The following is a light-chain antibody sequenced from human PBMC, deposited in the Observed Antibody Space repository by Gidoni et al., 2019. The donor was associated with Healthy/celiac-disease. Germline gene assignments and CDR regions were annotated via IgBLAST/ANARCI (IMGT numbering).Light chain of an antibody. CDR2: DAS. CDR3: QQRSNWPYT. Sequence: IVLTQSPAILSLSPGARATLSCRASQSVSSYLAWYHQKPGQAPRLLIYDASNRATGIPARFSGSGSGTDFTLTISSLEPEDFAVYYCQQRSNWPYTFGQGTKLEIK. V-gene: IGKV3-11*01. CDR1: QSVSSY. J-gene: IGKJ2*01.